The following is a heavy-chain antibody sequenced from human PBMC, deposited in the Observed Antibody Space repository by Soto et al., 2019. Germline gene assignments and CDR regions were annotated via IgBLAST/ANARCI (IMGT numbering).Heavy chain of an antibody. J-gene: IGHJ3*02. CDR2: LSSSGDTT. CDR3: ARERALDI. CDR1: GLTFSDYY. Sequence: QVQLVESGGGLVKSGGSLTLSCAVSGLTFSDYYMSWVRQAPGKGLEWVSCLSSSGDTTYYADSVRGRFTISRDNAKNSLYLQMNSLRAEDTAVYYCARERALDIWGQGTMVTVFS. V-gene: IGHV3-11*01.